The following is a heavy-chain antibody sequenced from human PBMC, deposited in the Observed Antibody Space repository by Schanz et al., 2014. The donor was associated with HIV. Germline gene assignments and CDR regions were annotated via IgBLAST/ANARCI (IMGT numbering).Heavy chain of an antibody. D-gene: IGHD1-20*01. CDR2: ISYDGSNK. V-gene: IGHV3-30-3*01. CDR3: ARGEAITYYYHYYGMDV. CDR1: GFTFSNYA. J-gene: IGHJ6*02. Sequence: QVQLVESGGGVVQPGRSLRLSCAASGFTFSNYAMHWVRQAPGKGLEWVAVISYDGSNKYYADSVKGRFTISRDNSKNTLYLQMNSLRAEDTAVYYCARGEAITYYYHYYGMDVWGQGTTVTVSS.